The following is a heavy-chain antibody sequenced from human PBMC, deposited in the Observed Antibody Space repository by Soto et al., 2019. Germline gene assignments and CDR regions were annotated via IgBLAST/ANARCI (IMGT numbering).Heavy chain of an antibody. CDR2: IRSKANSYAT. CDR3: TRPKWDPRSEADY. Sequence: EVQLVESGGGLVQPGGSLKLSCAASGFTFSGSAMHWVRQASGKGLEWVGRIRSKANSYATAYAASVKGRFTISRDDSKNTAYLQMNSLKTEDTAVDYCTRPKWDPRSEADYWGQGTLVTVSS. J-gene: IGHJ4*02. CDR1: GFTFSGSA. D-gene: IGHD1-26*01. V-gene: IGHV3-73*02.